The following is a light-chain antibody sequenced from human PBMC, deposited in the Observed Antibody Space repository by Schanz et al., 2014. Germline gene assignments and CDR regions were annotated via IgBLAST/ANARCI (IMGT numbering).Light chain of an antibody. CDR2: GAS. J-gene: IGKJ4*01. Sequence: PGERATLSCRASQTVASSYLAWYQQKPGQAPRLLIYGASGRATGIPDRFTGSGSGTDFTLTISRLEAEDNAVYHCQHYDVPPLTFGGGTKVEIK. CDR1: QTVASSY. CDR3: QHYDVPPLT. V-gene: IGKV3-20*01.